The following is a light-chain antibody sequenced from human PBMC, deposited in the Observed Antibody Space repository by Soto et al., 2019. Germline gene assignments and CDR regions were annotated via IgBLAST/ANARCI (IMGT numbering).Light chain of an antibody. CDR2: EAS. CDR3: QQYNSYPWT. V-gene: IGKV1-5*03. Sequence: DIQITHSPSTLSASVVDRVTITFRASQSISSWLAWYQQRPGKAPKLLIYEASIFESGVPSRFSGSGSGTKFTLTISSLQPDDFATYYCQQYNSYPWTFSQGTKWIS. CDR1: QSISSW. J-gene: IGKJ1*01.